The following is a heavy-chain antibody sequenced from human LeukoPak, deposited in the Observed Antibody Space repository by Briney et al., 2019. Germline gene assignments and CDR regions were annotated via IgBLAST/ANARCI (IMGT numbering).Heavy chain of an antibody. CDR2: IIPIFGTA. Sequence: ASVKVSCKASGGTFSSYAISWVRQAPGQGLEWMGGIIPIFGTANYAQKFQGRVTITADESTSTAYMELSSLRSEDTAVYYCARYPRYSSSLVGFDYWGQGTLVTVSS. V-gene: IGHV1-69*13. D-gene: IGHD6-13*01. CDR3: ARYPRYSSSLVGFDY. J-gene: IGHJ4*02. CDR1: GGTFSSYA.